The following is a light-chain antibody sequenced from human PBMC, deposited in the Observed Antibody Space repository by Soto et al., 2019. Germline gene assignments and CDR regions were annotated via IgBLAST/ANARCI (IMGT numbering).Light chain of an antibody. CDR2: NNN. J-gene: IGLJ1*01. CDR3: AAWDDSLIGYV. CDR1: RSNIGSQN. Sequence: QSVLTQPPSTSGTPGQRVTISCSGSRSNIGSQNVNWYQQLPGTAPKLLIYNNNQRPSGVPDRFSGSKSGTSASLAISGLQSEDEAAYYCAAWDDSLIGYVFGTGTKATVL. V-gene: IGLV1-44*01.